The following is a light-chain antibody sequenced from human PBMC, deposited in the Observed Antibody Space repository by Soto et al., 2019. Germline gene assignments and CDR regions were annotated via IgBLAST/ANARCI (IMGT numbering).Light chain of an antibody. V-gene: IGKV3-20*01. CDR3: QQYGSSPQT. CDR1: QSVSSSY. CDR2: GAS. J-gene: IGKJ1*01. Sequence: EIVLTQSPGTLSLSPGERATLSCRTSQSVSSSYLAWYQQKPGQAPRLLIYGASSRATGIPGRFSGSGAGIDFTLTISRLEPEDFAVYYCQQYGSSPQTFGQGTKVEIK.